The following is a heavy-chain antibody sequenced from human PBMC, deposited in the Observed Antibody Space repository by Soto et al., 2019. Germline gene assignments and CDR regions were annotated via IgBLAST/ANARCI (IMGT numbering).Heavy chain of an antibody. CDR1: GFTFSSYG. D-gene: IGHD4-17*01. J-gene: IGHJ6*02. CDR2: IWYDGSNK. V-gene: IGHV3-33*01. CDR3: ARSSTTVTTRYYYGMDV. Sequence: QVQLVESGGGVVQPGRSLRLSCAASGFTFSSYGMHWVRQAPGKGLEWVAVIWYDGSNKYYADSVKGRFTISRDNSKNXXYLQMNSLRAEDTAVYYCARSSTTVTTRYYYGMDVWGQGTTVTVSS.